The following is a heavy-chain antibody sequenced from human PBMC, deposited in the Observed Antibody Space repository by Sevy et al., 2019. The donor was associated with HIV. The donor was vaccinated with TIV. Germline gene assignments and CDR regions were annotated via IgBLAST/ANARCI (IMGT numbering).Heavy chain of an antibody. V-gene: IGHV3-30*04. D-gene: IGHD2-15*01. CDR3: ARAGRGYCSGGSCPTRSVRRYYYYGMDV. CDR2: ISYDGSNK. CDR1: GFTFSSYA. J-gene: IGHJ6*02. Sequence: GGSLRLSCAASGFTFSSYAMHWVRQAPGKGLEWVAVISYDGSNKYCADSVKGRFTISRDNSKNTLYLEMNSLRAEDRAVYYCARAGRGYCSGGSCPTRSVRRYYYYGMDVWGQGTTVTVSS.